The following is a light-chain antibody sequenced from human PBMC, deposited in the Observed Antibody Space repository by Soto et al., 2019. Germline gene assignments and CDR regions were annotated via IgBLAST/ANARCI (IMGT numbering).Light chain of an antibody. V-gene: IGKV3-11*01. CDR2: DAS. CDR3: QQRSNWPPEIT. CDR1: QSVSSY. Sequence: EIVLTQSPATLSLSRGERATLSCRASQSVSSYLAWYQQKPGQAPRLLIYDASNRATGIPVRFSGSGSGTDFTLTISSLEPEDFAVYYCQQRSNWPPEITFGQGTRLEIK. J-gene: IGKJ5*01.